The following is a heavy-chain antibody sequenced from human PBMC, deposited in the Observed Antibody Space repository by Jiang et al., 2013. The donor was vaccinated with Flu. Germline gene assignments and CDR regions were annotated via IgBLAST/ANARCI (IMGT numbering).Heavy chain of an antibody. CDR3: ASGLQYSYGPMGWFDP. CDR1: GGTFSSYA. D-gene: IGHD5-18*01. Sequence: SGAEVKKPGSSVKVSCKASGGTFSSYAISWVRQAPGQGLEWMGGIIPIFGTANYAQKFQGGVTITADESTSTAYMELSSLRSEDTAVYYCASGLQYSYGPMGWFDPWGQGTLVTVSS. J-gene: IGHJ5*02. CDR2: IIPIFGTA. V-gene: IGHV1-69*01.